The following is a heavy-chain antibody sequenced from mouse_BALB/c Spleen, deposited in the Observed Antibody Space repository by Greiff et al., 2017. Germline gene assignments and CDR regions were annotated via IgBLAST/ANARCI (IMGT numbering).Heavy chain of an antibody. CDR2: ISDGGSYT. CDR3: ARGGAYYAMDY. V-gene: IGHV5-4*02. J-gene: IGHJ4*01. Sequence: EVMLVESGGGLVQPGGSLKLSCAASGFTFSDYYMYWVRQTPEKRLEWVATISDGGSYTYYPDSVKGRFTISRDNAKNNLYLQMSSLKSEDTAMYYCARGGAYYAMDYWGQGTSVTVSS. CDR1: GFTFSDYY.